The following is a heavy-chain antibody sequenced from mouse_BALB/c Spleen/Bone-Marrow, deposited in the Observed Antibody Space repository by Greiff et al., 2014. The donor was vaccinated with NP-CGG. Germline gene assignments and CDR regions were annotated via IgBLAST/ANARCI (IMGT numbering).Heavy chain of an antibody. CDR3: TRSYGSSYEYYFDY. CDR1: GYTFTSYW. V-gene: IGHV1-69*02. Sequence: VQLKESGAELVRPGASVKLSCKASGYTFTSYWINWVKQRPGQGLEWIGNIYPSDSYTNYNQKFKDKATLTVDKSSSTAYMRLSSPTSEDSAVYYCTRSYGSSYEYYFDYWGQGTTLTVSS. D-gene: IGHD1-1*01. J-gene: IGHJ2*01. CDR2: IYPSDSYT.